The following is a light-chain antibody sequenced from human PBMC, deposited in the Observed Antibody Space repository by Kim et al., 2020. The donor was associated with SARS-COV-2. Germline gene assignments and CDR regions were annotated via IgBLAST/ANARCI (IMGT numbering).Light chain of an antibody. Sequence: VSPGQTASLPCSGDKLGDKYVCWYQQKPGQSPVLVIYQDSKRPSGIPERFSGSNSGNTATLTISGTQAMDEADYYCQAWDSSTVVFGGGTQLTVL. CDR1: KLGDKY. CDR2: QDS. V-gene: IGLV3-1*01. J-gene: IGLJ2*01. CDR3: QAWDSSTVV.